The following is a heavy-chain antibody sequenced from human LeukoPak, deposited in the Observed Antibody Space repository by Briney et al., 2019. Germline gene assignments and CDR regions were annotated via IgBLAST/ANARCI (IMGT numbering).Heavy chain of an antibody. CDR3: AREYNWNDYLFDY. V-gene: IGHV3-30-3*01. D-gene: IGHD1-20*01. CDR1: GFTFSGYP. CDR2: ISYDGSNK. Sequence: GKSLRLSCAASGFTFSGYPIHWVRQAPGKGLEWVAVISYDGSNKYYADSVKGRFTISRDNSKNTLYLQMNSLRAEDTAVYYCAREYNWNDYLFDYWGQGTLVTVSS. J-gene: IGHJ4*02.